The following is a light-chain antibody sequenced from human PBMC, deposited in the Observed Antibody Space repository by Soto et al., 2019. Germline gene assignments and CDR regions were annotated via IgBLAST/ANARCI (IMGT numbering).Light chain of an antibody. Sequence: QSVLTQPPSVSGAPGQRVTISCAGSSSNIGAGYDVHWYQQLPGTAPKLLIYGNSNRPSGVPDRFSGSKSGTSASLAITVLQAEDEADYYCQSYDSSRRALFGGGTKLTVL. CDR1: SSNIGAGYD. V-gene: IGLV1-40*01. CDR3: QSYDSSRRAL. J-gene: IGLJ3*02. CDR2: GNS.